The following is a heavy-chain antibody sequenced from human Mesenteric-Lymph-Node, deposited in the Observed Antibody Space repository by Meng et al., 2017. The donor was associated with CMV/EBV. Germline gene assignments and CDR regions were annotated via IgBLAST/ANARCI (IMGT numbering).Heavy chain of an antibody. CDR1: GFTFSSYS. Sequence: GESLKISCAASGFTFSSYSMNWVRQAPGKGLEWVSYISSSSSTIYYADSVKGRFTIYRDNAKNTLYLQMNSLRAEDTAVYYCARDRQKGSGSSSRFDYWGQGTLVTVSS. CDR2: ISSSSSTI. D-gene: IGHD3-10*01. J-gene: IGHJ4*02. V-gene: IGHV3-48*04. CDR3: ARDRQKGSGSSSRFDY.